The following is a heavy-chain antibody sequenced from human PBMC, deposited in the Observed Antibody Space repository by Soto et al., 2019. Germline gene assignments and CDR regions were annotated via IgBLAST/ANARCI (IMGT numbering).Heavy chain of an antibody. V-gene: IGHV1-18*01. D-gene: IGHD3-16*01. CDR1: GYTFTSYG. Sequence: QVQLVQSGAEVKKPGASVKVSCKASGYTFTSYGISWVRQAPGQGLEWMGWISAYNGNTNYAQKLQGRVTMTTDTTTSTAYMELRSLRSDDTAVYYCARDGALGENHYYYGMDVWGQGTTVTVSS. J-gene: IGHJ6*02. CDR3: ARDGALGENHYYYGMDV. CDR2: ISAYNGNT.